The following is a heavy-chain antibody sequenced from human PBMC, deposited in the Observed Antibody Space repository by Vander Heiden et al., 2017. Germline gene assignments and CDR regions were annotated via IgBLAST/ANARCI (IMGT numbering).Heavy chain of an antibody. CDR3: AKDLSGSSDAFDI. CDR2: ISWNSGSI. J-gene: IGHJ3*02. V-gene: IGHV3-9*01. D-gene: IGHD1-26*01. CDR1: GFTFDDYA. Sequence: EVQLVESGGGLVQPGRSLRLSCADSGFTFDDYAMHWVRQAPGKGLEWVSGISWNSGSIGYADSVKGRFTISRDNAKNSLYLQMNSLRAEDTALYYCAKDLSGSSDAFDIWGQGTMVTVSS.